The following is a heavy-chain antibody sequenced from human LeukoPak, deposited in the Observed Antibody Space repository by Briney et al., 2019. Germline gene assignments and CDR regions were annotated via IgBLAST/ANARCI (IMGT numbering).Heavy chain of an antibody. CDR3: AKGPLRGTAAAIDY. J-gene: IGHJ4*02. V-gene: IGHV3-30*04. CDR1: GFTFSGSA. Sequence: GGSLRLSCATSGFTFSGSAMHWVRQAPGKGLEWVAVISYDGRNIHYPDSVKGRFTVSRDISTDTLWLQMDSLRTEDTAVYYCAKGPLRGTAAAIDYWGQGTLVTVSS. CDR2: ISYDGRNI. D-gene: IGHD2-2*01.